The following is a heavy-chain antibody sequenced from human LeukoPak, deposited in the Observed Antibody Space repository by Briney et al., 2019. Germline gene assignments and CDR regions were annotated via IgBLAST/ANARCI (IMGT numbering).Heavy chain of an antibody. V-gene: IGHV1-18*04. CDR1: GYTFLDYG. CDR2: INAKNGHI. Sequence: ASVKVSCKTSGYTFLDYGVTWVRQAPGQGLEWIGWINAKNGHIIYAQIHQGRVTVTADTSTSTAYMGLRSLRSDDTAIYYCARDFAYNIDYWGQGTLVTVSS. J-gene: IGHJ4*02. CDR3: ARDFAYNIDY. D-gene: IGHD5-12*01.